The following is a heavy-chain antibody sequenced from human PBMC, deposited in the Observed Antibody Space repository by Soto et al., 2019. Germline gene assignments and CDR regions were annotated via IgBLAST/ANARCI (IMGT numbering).Heavy chain of an antibody. D-gene: IGHD3-22*01. CDR1: GYTLTSYD. CDR3: AAVPPYYYDSSGYYIFDY. J-gene: IGHJ4*02. V-gene: IGHV1-8*01. CDR2: MNPNSGYT. Sequence: ASVKVSCKASGYTLTSYDINWVRQATGQGLEWMGWMNPNSGYTGHAQKFQGRVTMTRDTSTSTAYMELSSLRSEDTAVYYCAAVPPYYYDSSGYYIFDYWGQGTLVTVSS.